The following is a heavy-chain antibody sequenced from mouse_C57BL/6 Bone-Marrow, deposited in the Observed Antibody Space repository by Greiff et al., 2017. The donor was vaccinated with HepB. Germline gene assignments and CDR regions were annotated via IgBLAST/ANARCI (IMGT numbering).Heavy chain of an antibody. V-gene: IGHV14-4*01. D-gene: IGHD1-1*01. CDR1: GFNIKDDY. CDR2: IDPENGDT. J-gene: IGHJ2*01. CDR3: TPYYYEDY. Sequence: EVQLQQSGAELVRPGASVKLSCTASGFNIKDDYMHWVKQRPEQGLEWIGWIDPENGDTEYASKFQGKATITADTSSNTAYLQLSSLTSEDTAVYYCTPYYYEDYWGQGTTLTVSS.